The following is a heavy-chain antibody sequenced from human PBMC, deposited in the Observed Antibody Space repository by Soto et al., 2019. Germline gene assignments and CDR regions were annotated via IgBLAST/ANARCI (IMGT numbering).Heavy chain of an antibody. J-gene: IGHJ6*02. CDR1: GFTFGSYW. CDR3: ARGRPYGMYV. V-gene: IGHV3-74*01. CDR2: IDSDGSST. Sequence: EVQLVESGGGLVQPGGSLRVSCAASGFTFGSYWMNWVRQAPGKGLVWVSRIDSDGSSTTYADSVKGRFTTARDNAKNTLYLQMSSLRVEDTAVYYCARGRPYGMYVWGHGTTVTVSS.